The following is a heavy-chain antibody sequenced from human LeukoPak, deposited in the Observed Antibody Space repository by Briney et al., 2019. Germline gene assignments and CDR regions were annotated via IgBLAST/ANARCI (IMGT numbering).Heavy chain of an antibody. V-gene: IGHV3-33*01. D-gene: IGHD3-22*01. J-gene: IGHJ3*02. CDR2: IWYDGSNK. CDR1: GFTFSGYG. CDR3: ARDFYDSSGYYFTPRDAFDI. Sequence: GMSLTLSCAASGFTFSGYGMHWVRQAPGKGLEWVAVIWYDGSNKYYADSVKGRFTISRDNAKNSLYLQMNSLRAEDTAVYYCARDFYDSSGYYFTPRDAFDIWGQGTMVTVSS.